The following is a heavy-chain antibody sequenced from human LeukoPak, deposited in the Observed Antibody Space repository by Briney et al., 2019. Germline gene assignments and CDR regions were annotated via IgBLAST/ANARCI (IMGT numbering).Heavy chain of an antibody. CDR3: TRLGLSYYMDV. CDR2: ISESGVST. V-gene: IGHV3-23*01. CDR1: GFTFSSYA. Sequence: GGSLRLSCAASGFTFSSYAMSWVRQAPGKGLEWVSAISESGVSTYYADSVKGRFTVSRDNSDNTLYLQMNSLRAEDTAVYYCTRLGLSYYMDVWGKGTTVTVSS. D-gene: IGHD3-9*01. J-gene: IGHJ6*03.